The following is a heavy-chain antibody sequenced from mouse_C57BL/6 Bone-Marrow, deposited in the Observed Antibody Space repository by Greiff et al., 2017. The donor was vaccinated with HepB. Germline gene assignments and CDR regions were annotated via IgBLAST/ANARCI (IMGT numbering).Heavy chain of an antibody. CDR3: AICLLLRYGYAMDY. V-gene: IGHV1-74*01. D-gene: IGHD1-1*01. CDR1: GYTFTSYW. CDR2: IHPSDSDT. J-gene: IGHJ4*01. Sequence: QVQLKQPGAELVKPGASVKVSCKASGYTFTSYWMHWVKQRPGQGLEWIGRIHPSDSDTNYNQKFKGKATLTVDKSSSPAYMQLSSLTSEDSAVYYCAICLLLRYGYAMDYWGQGTSVTVSS.